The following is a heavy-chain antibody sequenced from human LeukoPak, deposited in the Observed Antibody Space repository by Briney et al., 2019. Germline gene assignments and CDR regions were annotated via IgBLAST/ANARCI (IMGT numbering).Heavy chain of an antibody. V-gene: IGHV3-9*01. Sequence: PGRSLRLSCAASGFAFGDYAMHWVRQAPGKGLEWVSGIIWNSGTIGYADSVKGRFTMSRDNAKNSLYLQMNNLRTEDTAFYYCARDGQGSNWNWFDSWGQGTLVTVSS. D-gene: IGHD6-13*01. CDR1: GFAFGDYA. CDR2: IIWNSGTI. J-gene: IGHJ5*01. CDR3: ARDGQGSNWNWFDS.